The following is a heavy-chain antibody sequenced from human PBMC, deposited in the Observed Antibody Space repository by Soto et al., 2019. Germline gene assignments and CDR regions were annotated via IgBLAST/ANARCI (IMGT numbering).Heavy chain of an antibody. CDR2: IDPSDSHT. CDR3: ARLNDY. J-gene: IGHJ4*02. V-gene: IGHV5-10-1*01. Sequence: GESLKISCKGSGYTFTTYWISWVRQMPGKGLEWMGRIDPSDSHTNYSPSFQGHVTISADKSINTAYLQWDTLKASDTTIYYCARLNDYWGQGTLVTVSS. CDR1: GYTFTTYW.